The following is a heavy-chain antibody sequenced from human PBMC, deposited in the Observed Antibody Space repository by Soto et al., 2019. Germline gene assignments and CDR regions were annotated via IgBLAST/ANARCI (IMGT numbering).Heavy chain of an antibody. Sequence: EVQLVESGGGLVQPGRSLRLSCAASGFTFDDYAMHWVRQAPGNGLEWVSGISWNSGSIGYADSVKGRFTISRDNAKHSLYLQMNSLRAEDTALYYCAKALYYYDSSGYPLTGFDYWGQGTLVTVSS. CDR3: AKALYYYDSSGYPLTGFDY. CDR2: ISWNSGSI. CDR1: GFTFDDYA. V-gene: IGHV3-9*01. J-gene: IGHJ4*02. D-gene: IGHD3-22*01.